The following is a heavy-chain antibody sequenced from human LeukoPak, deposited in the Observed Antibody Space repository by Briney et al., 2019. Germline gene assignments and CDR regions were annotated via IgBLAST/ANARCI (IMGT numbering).Heavy chain of an antibody. D-gene: IGHD4-17*01. J-gene: IGHJ5*02. CDR1: GYTLTGYY. CDR2: INPNSGGT. V-gene: IGHV1-2*02. CDR3: ARGTVPLNWFDP. Sequence: ASVKVSCKASGYTLTGYYMHWVRQAPGQGLEWMGWINPNSGGTNYAQKFQGRVTMTRDTSISAAYMELSRLRSDDTAVYYCARGTVPLNWFDPWGQGTLVTVSS.